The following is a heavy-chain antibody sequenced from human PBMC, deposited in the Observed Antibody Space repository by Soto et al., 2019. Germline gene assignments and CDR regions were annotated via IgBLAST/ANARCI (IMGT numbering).Heavy chain of an antibody. Sequence: GASVKVSCKASGYTFTGYYMHWVRQAPGQGLEWMGWINPNSGGTNYAQKFQGWVTMTRDTSISTAYMELSRLRSDDTAVYYCARETPSRVQLWYYGMDVWGQGTTVTVSS. V-gene: IGHV1-2*04. J-gene: IGHJ6*02. CDR2: INPNSGGT. D-gene: IGHD5-18*01. CDR3: ARETPSRVQLWYYGMDV. CDR1: GYTFTGYY.